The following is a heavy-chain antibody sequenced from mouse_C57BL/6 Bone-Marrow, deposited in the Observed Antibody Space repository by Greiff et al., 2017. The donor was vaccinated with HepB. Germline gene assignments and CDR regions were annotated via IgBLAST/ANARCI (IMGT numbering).Heavy chain of an antibody. J-gene: IGHJ4*01. CDR3: TRDLRDYDDAMDY. V-gene: IGHV5-9-1*02. CDR1: GFTFSSYA. Sequence: EVKLVESGEGLVKPGGSLKLSCAASGFTFSSYAMSWVRQTPEKRLEWVAYISSGGDYIYYADTVKGRFTISRDNARNTLYLQMSSLKSEDTAMYYCTRDLRDYDDAMDYWGQGTSVTVSS. CDR2: ISSGGDYI. D-gene: IGHD2-4*01.